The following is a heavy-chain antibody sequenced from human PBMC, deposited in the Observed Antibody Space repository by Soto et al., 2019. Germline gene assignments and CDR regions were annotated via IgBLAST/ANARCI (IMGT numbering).Heavy chain of an antibody. CDR2: INPSGGIT. D-gene: IGHD6-13*01. CDR1: GYTFTSFY. V-gene: IGHV1-46*01. Sequence: QMQLVQSGAEVKRPGASVRVSCKSSGYTFTSFYIHWVRQAPGQGLEWMGIINPSGGITNFAQRFQGRVTMTRDMSTNTHCMELSSLKCDDTAVYYCASSPAFSSSWYGIPPDPSHGMDVW. CDR3: ASSPAFSSSWYGIPPDPSHGMDV. J-gene: IGHJ6*01.